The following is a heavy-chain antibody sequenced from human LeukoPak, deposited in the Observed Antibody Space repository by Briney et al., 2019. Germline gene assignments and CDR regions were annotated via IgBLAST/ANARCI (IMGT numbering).Heavy chain of an antibody. CDR1: GFTFSSYG. J-gene: IGHJ5*02. CDR3: AKDGRYCSSTSCSFPQNWFDP. V-gene: IGHV3-30*18. CDR2: ISYDGSNK. D-gene: IGHD2-2*01. Sequence: GGSLRLSCAASGFTFSSYGMHWVRQAPGKGLEWVVVISYDGSNKYYAESVKGRFTTSRDNSKTTPYLPMNSLSAEDTAVYYCAKDGRYCSSTSCSFPQNWFDPWGQGTLVTVSS.